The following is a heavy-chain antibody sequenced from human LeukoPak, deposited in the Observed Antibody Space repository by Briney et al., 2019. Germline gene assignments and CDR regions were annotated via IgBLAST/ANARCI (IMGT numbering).Heavy chain of an antibody. V-gene: IGHV3-33*01. CDR3: ARALLTTTTWFDP. D-gene: IGHD4-11*01. J-gene: IGHJ5*02. CDR1: GFTFSSYG. Sequence: PGGSLRLSCAASGFTFSSYGMHWVRQARGKGVEGVAVIWYDGSNKYYADSVKGRFTISRDNSKNTLYLQMNSLRAEDTAVYYCARALLTTTTWFDPWGQGTLVTVSS. CDR2: IWYDGSNK.